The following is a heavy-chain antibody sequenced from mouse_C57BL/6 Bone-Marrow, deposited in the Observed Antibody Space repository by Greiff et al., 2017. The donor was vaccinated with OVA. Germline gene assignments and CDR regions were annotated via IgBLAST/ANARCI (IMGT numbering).Heavy chain of an antibody. Sequence: VQLQQSGGDLVKPGGSLKLSCAASGFTFSSYGMSWVRQTPDKRLEWVATISSGGSYTYYPDSVKGRFTISRDNAKNTLYLQMSSLKSEDTAMYYCARQGDYYGSRAYWGQGTLVTVSA. J-gene: IGHJ3*01. CDR1: GFTFSSYG. D-gene: IGHD1-1*01. V-gene: IGHV5-6*01. CDR2: ISSGGSYT. CDR3: ARQGDYYGSRAY.